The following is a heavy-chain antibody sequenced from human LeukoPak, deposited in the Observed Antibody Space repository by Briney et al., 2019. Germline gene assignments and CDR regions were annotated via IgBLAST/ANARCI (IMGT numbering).Heavy chain of an antibody. CDR1: GFTFSSYN. Sequence: GGSLRLSCAASGFTFSSYNMNWVRQAPGKGLEWVSSISSGSTYVYYADSVKGRFTVSRDNAKNSLYLQMNSLRAEDTAVYYCARETLPWQYRPFDYWGQGTLVTVSS. J-gene: IGHJ4*02. CDR2: ISSGSTYV. D-gene: IGHD2-2*01. CDR3: ARETLPWQYRPFDY. V-gene: IGHV3-21*01.